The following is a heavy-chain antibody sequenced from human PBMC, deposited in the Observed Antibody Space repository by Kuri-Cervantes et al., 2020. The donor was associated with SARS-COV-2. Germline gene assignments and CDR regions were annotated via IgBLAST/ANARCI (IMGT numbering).Heavy chain of an antibody. Sequence: GESLKISCAASGFTFSSYSMNWVRQVPGKGLVWVSGIYLDGSITTYADSVKGRFTISGDNAKNTLYLQMNSLRAEDTAVYYCVRSHMSSGTYNYWGQGTLVTVSS. CDR3: VRSHMSSGTYNY. CDR2: IYLDGSIT. V-gene: IGHV3-74*01. D-gene: IGHD1-14*01. J-gene: IGHJ4*02. CDR1: GFTFSSYS.